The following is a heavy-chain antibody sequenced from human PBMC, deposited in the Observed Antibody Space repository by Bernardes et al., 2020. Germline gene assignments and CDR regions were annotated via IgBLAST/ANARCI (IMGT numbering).Heavy chain of an antibody. D-gene: IGHD4-17*01. Sequence: GGSLRLSCAASGFTFSTNGMSWVRQVPGKGLEWVSSVSPSGGTTHYAASVKGRFTISRDNAKNTLYLQMNSLRDEDTAVYYCAKIRYDDYDLRARGLWGQGTLVTVSS. CDR1: GFTFSTNG. V-gene: IGHV3-23*01. CDR2: VSPSGGTT. J-gene: IGHJ4*02. CDR3: AKIRYDDYDLRARGL.